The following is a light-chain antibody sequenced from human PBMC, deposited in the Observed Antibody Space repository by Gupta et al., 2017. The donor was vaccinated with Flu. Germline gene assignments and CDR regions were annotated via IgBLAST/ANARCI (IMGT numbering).Light chain of an antibody. J-gene: IGKJ1*01. CDR1: QSISSY. V-gene: IGKV1-39*01. Sequence: DIQMTQSPSSLSASVGDRVTITCRASQSISSYLNWYQQKPGKAPKLLIYAASSLQSGVPSRFSGSGSGTDFTLTISRLQPEDFATYYCQQSYSPWTFGQGTKVEIK. CDR3: QQSYSPWT. CDR2: AAS.